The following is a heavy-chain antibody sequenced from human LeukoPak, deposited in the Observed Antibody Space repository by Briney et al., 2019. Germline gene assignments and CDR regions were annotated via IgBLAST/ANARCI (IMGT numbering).Heavy chain of an antibody. CDR2: INHSGST. J-gene: IGHJ4*02. V-gene: IGHV4-34*01. CDR1: GGSFSGYY. D-gene: IGHD6-19*01. Sequence: TSETLSLTCAVYGGSFSGYYWSWIRQPPGKGLEWIGEINHSGSTNYNPSLKSRVTISVDTSKNQFSLKLSSVTAADTAVYYCRSGWYREDHWGQGTLVTVSS. CDR3: RSGWYREDH.